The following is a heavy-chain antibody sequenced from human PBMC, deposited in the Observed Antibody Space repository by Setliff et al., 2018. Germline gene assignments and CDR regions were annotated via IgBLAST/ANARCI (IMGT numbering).Heavy chain of an antibody. Sequence: GGSLRLSCAASGFTFSAYSMNWVRHAPGKGLEWVSSSSSTGRYTFYADSVKGRFTVSKDNAKKTLYLHMNNLRAEDTAVFYCVPGRGSWGQGALVTVSS. CDR3: VPGRGS. V-gene: IGHV3-21*01. CDR1: GFTFSAYS. J-gene: IGHJ5*02. CDR2: SSSTGRYT. D-gene: IGHD6-25*01.